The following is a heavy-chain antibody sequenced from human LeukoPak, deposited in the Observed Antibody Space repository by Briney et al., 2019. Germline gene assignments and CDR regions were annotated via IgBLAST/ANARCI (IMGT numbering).Heavy chain of an antibody. CDR2: IYSGGST. CDR3: AREYFYDSSGYSDAFDI. Sequence: PGGSLRLSCVVSGLTFSKYTMNWVRQAPGKGLEWVSVIYSGGSTYYADSVKGRFTISRDNSKNTLYLQMNSLRAEDTAVYYCAREYFYDSSGYSDAFDIWGQGTMVTVSS. V-gene: IGHV3-66*01. CDR1: GLTFSKYT. D-gene: IGHD3-22*01. J-gene: IGHJ3*02.